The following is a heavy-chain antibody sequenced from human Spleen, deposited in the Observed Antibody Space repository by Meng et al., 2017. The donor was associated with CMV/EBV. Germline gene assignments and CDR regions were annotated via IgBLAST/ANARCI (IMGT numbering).Heavy chain of an antibody. V-gene: IGHV1-69*05. D-gene: IGHD3-22*01. CDR1: SYA. CDR3: ARCTMRDYYDSSGYGDWFDL. Sequence: SYAISWVRRDPGQGLEWMGGIIPIFGTANYAQKFQGRVTITTDESTSTAYMELSSLRSEDTAVYYCARCTMRDYYDSSGYGDWFDLWGQGTLVTVSS. J-gene: IGHJ5*02. CDR2: IIPIFGTA.